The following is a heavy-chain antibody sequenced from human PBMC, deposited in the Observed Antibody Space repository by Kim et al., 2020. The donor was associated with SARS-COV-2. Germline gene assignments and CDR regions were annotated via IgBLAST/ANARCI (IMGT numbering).Heavy chain of an antibody. CDR1: GFTFSSYD. CDR3: ARAGEPGYSYGFLDY. V-gene: IGHV3-30*03. CDR2: ISYDGSNK. D-gene: IGHD5-18*01. J-gene: IGHJ4*02. Sequence: GGSLRLSCAASGFTFSSYDMHWVLQAPGKGLEWVAVISYDGSNKYYADSVKGRFTISRDNSKNTLYLQMNSLRAEDTAVYYCARAGEPGYSYGFLDYWGQGTLVTVSS.